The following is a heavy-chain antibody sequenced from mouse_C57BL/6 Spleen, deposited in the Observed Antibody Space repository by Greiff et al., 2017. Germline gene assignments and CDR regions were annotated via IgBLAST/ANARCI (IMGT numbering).Heavy chain of an antibody. CDR3: ASDLYFDY. CDR1: GFTFSDYG. J-gene: IGHJ2*01. Sequence: EVMLVESGGGLVKPGGSLKLSCAASGFTFSDYGMHWVRQAPEKGLEWVAYISSGSSTIYSADTVKGRFTISRDNAKNTLFLQMTSLRFEDTAMYYCASDLYFDYWGQGTTLTVSS. V-gene: IGHV5-17*01. CDR2: ISSGSSTI.